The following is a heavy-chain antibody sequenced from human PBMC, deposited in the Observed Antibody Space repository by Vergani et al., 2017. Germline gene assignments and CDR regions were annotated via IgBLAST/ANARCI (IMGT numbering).Heavy chain of an antibody. D-gene: IGHD5-12*01. V-gene: IGHV3-33*08. Sequence: VQLVESGGGLIQPGGSLRLSCAASGFTVSSNYMSWVRQAPGKGLEWVAVIWYDGSNKYYADSVKGRFTISRDNSKNTLYLQMNSLRAEDTAVYYCARDRGYSGYDPQGDYGMDVWGQGTTVTVSS. CDR3: ARDRGYSGYDPQGDYGMDV. CDR1: GFTVSSNY. CDR2: IWYDGSNK. J-gene: IGHJ6*02.